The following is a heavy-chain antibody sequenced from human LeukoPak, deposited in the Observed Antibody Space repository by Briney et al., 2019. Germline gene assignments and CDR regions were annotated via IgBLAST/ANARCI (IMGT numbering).Heavy chain of an antibody. J-gene: IGHJ6*02. CDR2: IYTSGST. Sequence: SETLSLTCTVSGGSISSYYWSWIRQPAGKGLEWIGRIYTSGSTNYNPSLKSRVTMSVDTSKNQFSLKLSSVTAADTAAYYCATGGGGYGKSGMDVWGQGTTVTVSS. V-gene: IGHV4-4*07. CDR1: GGSISSYY. CDR3: ATGGGGYGKSGMDV. D-gene: IGHD5-12*01.